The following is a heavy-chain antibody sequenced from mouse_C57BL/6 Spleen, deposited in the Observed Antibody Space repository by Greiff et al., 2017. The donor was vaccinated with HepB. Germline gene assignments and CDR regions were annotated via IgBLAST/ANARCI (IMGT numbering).Heavy chain of an antibody. V-gene: IGHV7-3*01. D-gene: IGHD1-1*02. CDR2: IRNKANGYTT. Sequence: DVKLVESGGGLVQPGGSLSLSCAASGFTFTDYYMSWVRQPPGKALEWLGFIRNKANGYTTEYSASVKGRFTISRDNSQSILYLQMNALRAEDSATYYCARRRSNGWYFDYWGQGTTLTVSS. CDR1: GFTFTDYY. CDR3: ARRRSNGWYFDY. J-gene: IGHJ2*01.